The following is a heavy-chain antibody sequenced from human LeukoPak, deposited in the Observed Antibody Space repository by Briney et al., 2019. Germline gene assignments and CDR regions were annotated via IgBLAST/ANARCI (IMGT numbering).Heavy chain of an antibody. CDR2: IYSGGST. CDR3: ARVRYCSSTSCSNFDY. V-gene: IGHV3-66*02. CDR1: GFTVSSNY. J-gene: IGHJ4*02. D-gene: IGHD2-2*01. Sequence: PGGSLRLSCAASGFTVSSNYMSWVRRAPGKGLEWVSVIYSGGSTYYADSVKGRFTISRDNSKNTLYLQVNSLRAEDTAVYYCARVRYCSSTSCSNFDYWGQGTLVTVSS.